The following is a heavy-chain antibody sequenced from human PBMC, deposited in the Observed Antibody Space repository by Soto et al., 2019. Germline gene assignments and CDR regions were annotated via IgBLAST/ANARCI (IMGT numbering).Heavy chain of an antibody. CDR2: INHSGST. V-gene: IGHV4-38-2*01. J-gene: IGHJ6*02. CDR1: GYSISSGYY. D-gene: IGHD1-20*01. Sequence: PSEPLSLTCAVSGYSISSGYYWGWIRQPPGKGLEWIREINHSGSTNYNPSLKSRVTISVDTSKNQFSLKLSSVTAADTAVYYCARWGPITGTETGYYYYGMDVWGQGTTVTVSS. CDR3: ARWGPITGTETGYYYYGMDV.